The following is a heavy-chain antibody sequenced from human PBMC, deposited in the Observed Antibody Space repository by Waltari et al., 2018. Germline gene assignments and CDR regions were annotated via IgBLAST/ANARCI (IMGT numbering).Heavy chain of an antibody. CDR3: ARGGYFDWLSRFDY. CDR1: GFTPRHPW. J-gene: IGHJ4*02. V-gene: IGHV3-74*01. D-gene: IGHD3-9*01. Sequence: EVQLVESGGGLVQPGGSLRLSCSASGFTPRHPWVHWVRQAPGKGLVWVSGIHNDGSSTRYADSVKGRFTTSRDNAKNTVYLQMNSLRAEDTAVYYCARGGYFDWLSRFDYWGQGTLVTVSS. CDR2: IHNDGSST.